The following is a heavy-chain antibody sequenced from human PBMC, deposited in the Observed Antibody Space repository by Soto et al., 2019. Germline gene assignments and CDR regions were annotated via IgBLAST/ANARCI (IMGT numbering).Heavy chain of an antibody. CDR1: GGSIISYY. D-gene: IGHD3-3*01. CDR2: IYYSGST. V-gene: IGHV4-59*08. CDR3: ARLDCWSGYYPSDY. J-gene: IGHJ4*02. Sequence: SETLSLTCTVSGGSIISYYWSWILQPPGKGLEWIGYIYYSGSTNYNPSLKSRVTISVDTSKNRFSLKLSSVTAADTAVYYCARLDCWSGYYPSDYWGQGTLVTVSS.